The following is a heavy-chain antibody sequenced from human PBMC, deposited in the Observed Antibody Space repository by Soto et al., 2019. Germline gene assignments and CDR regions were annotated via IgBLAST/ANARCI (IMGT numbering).Heavy chain of an antibody. CDR3: ARSQGSSTSLEIYYYYYYGMDF. D-gene: IGHD2-2*01. J-gene: IGHJ6*02. CDR2: IIPISDTT. CDR1: GGTFSSYA. Sequence: ASVKVSCKASGGTFSSYAISWVRQAPGQGLEWMGGIIPISDTTNYAQKFQGRVTITADESTSTAYMELSSLRSEDTAVYYCARSQGSSTSLEIYYYYYYGMDFSGQGTTVTVSS. V-gene: IGHV1-69*13.